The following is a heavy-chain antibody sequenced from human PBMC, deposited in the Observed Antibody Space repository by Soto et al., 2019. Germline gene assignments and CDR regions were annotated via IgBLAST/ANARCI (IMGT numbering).Heavy chain of an antibody. CDR3: AKGRSATGCQH. Sequence: EVQLLESGGGLVQPGGSLRLSCAASGFTFSSYAMSWVRQAPGKGLEWLSAITESGGTTYHANSVKGRFTISRDNSKNTLYLQMNSLRAEDTAVYFCAKGRSATGCQHWGQGTLVTVSS. J-gene: IGHJ1*01. CDR2: ITESGGTT. V-gene: IGHV3-23*01. CDR1: GFTFSSYA. D-gene: IGHD6-19*01.